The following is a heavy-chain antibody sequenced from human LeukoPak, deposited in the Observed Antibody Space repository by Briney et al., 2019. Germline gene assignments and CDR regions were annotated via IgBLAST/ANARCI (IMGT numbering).Heavy chain of an antibody. CDR3: ARGGYDFWSGLQTPFDY. Sequence: ASVKVSCKASGYTFTGYYMHWVRQAPGQGLEWMGWINPNSGGTNYAQKFQGRVTMTRDTSISTAYMELSRLRSDDTAVYYCARGGYDFWSGLQTPFDYWGQGTLVTVSS. CDR1: GYTFTGYY. V-gene: IGHV1-2*02. D-gene: IGHD3-3*01. CDR2: INPNSGGT. J-gene: IGHJ4*02.